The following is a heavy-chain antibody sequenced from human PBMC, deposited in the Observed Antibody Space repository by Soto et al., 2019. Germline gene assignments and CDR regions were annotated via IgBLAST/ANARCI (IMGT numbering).Heavy chain of an antibody. J-gene: IGHJ5*02. Sequence: QVKLQESGPGLVKPSETLSLTCTVSGDSVSSGAYYWSWVRQPPGKGLEWIGYIYYNAITNYNPYLKSRVNLLVGTSESDISLTSSSVTAADTAVYYCAIANIAAAGTIFDPWGQGVLVTVSA. D-gene: IGHD6-13*01. CDR1: GDSVSSGAYY. V-gene: IGHV4-61*03. CDR3: AIANIAAAGTIFDP. CDR2: IYYNAIT.